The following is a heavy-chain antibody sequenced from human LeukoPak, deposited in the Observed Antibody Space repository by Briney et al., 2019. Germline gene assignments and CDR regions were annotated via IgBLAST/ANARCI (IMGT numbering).Heavy chain of an antibody. V-gene: IGHV3-66*01. CDR3: ARDRGDYGDCHDY. CDR2: RYSGGRI. J-gene: IGHJ4*02. D-gene: IGHD4-17*01. Sequence: GGSLRLSCAGSGFSVVSNFISWVRQAPGKGLEWVSVRYSGGRIFYADSVKGRFTISGDNAKNSLYLQMNSVRAEDTAVYYCARDRGDYGDCHDYWGQGILVTVSS. CDR1: GFSVVSNF.